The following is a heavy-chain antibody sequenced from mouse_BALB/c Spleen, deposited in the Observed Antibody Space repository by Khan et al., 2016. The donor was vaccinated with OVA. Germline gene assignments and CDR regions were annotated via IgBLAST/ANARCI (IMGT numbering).Heavy chain of an antibody. CDR1: GFNIKDYY. CDR2: IDPENGNT. Sequence: VQLQQSGAELVRPGALVKLSCKASGFNIKDYYMHWVKQRPEQGLVWIGRIDPENGNTIYDPRLQGKASITSDTSSNTAHLQLSSLTSEDTAVYYCARDGYSPWFAYWGRGTLVTVSA. J-gene: IGHJ3*01. D-gene: IGHD2-3*01. V-gene: IGHV14-1*02. CDR3: ARDGYSPWFAY.